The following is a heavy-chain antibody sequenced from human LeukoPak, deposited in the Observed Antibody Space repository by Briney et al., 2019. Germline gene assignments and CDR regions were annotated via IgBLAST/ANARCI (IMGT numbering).Heavy chain of an antibody. Sequence: KSGGSLRLSCAASGFTLSGYSMNWVRQAPGKGLEWVSSISTTSAHIYYADSVKGRFTVSRDNSKNSLYLQMTSLRAEDTAVYYCARVTLHMTRLAYFDYWGQGTLVTVSS. CDR1: GFTLSGYS. D-gene: IGHD6-19*01. CDR2: ISTTSAHI. CDR3: ARVTLHMTRLAYFDY. J-gene: IGHJ4*02. V-gene: IGHV3-21*01.